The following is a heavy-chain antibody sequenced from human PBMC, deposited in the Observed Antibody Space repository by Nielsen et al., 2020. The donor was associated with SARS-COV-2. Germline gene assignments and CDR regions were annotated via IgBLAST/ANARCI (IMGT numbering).Heavy chain of an antibody. CDR1: GGSISSYY. Sequence: SETLSLTCTVSGGSISSYYWSWIRQPPGKGLEWIGYIYYSGSTNYNPSLKSRVTISVDTSKNQFSLKLSSVTAADTAVYYCARQYTLTGTTLVWGQGTLVTVSS. D-gene: IGHD1-7*01. CDR2: IYYSGST. V-gene: IGHV4-59*01. J-gene: IGHJ4*02. CDR3: ARQYTLTGTTLV.